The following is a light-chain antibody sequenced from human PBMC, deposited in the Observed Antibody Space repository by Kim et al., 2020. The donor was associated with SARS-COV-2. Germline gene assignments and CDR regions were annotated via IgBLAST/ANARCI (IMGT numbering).Light chain of an antibody. J-gene: IGLJ2*01. CDR1: RSDVGYYNF. V-gene: IGLV2-14*01. Sequence: GQSITSSCTGTRSDVGYYNFVSWYQQHPGTAPKLMIYEVTRRPSGVSNRFSGSKSGNTASLTISGLQAEDEADYYCSSYTSSNILLFGGGTQLTVL. CDR3: SSYTSSNILL. CDR2: EVT.